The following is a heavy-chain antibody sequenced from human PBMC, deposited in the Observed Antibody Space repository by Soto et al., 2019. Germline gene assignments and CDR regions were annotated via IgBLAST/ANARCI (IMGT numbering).Heavy chain of an antibody. D-gene: IGHD3-10*01. J-gene: IGHJ4*02. Sequence: QVQLVESGGGVVQPGRSLRLSCAASGFTFSSYGMHWVRQAPGKGLEWVAVIWYDGSNKYYADSVKGRFTISRDNSKNTLYLQMNSLRAEDTAVYYCAREFRPREGFGELTYGGYFDYWGQGTLVTVSS. CDR1: GFTFSSYG. CDR3: AREFRPREGFGELTYGGYFDY. CDR2: IWYDGSNK. V-gene: IGHV3-33*01.